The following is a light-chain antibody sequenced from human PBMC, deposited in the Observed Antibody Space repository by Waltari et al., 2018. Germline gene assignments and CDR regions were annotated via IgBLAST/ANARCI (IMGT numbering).Light chain of an antibody. J-gene: IGLJ2*01. Sequence: QSALTQPASVSGSPGQSITISCTGTANDIGSRDLAYWYQHLPGKAPRLIIYEVNKRPSGVSNRFSGSKSGNTASLTISGLQTGDEADYYCCSHAFTTILAFGGGTSLTVL. CDR1: ANDIGSRDL. CDR2: EVN. CDR3: CSHAFTTILA. V-gene: IGLV2-23*02.